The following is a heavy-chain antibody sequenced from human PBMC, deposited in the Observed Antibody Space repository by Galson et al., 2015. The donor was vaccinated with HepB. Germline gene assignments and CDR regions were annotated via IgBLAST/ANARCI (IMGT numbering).Heavy chain of an antibody. V-gene: IGHV3-30-3*01. CDR2: ISHDGSQK. Sequence: SLRLSCAGSGFSFRKYAMSWVRQAPGKGLEWVAIISHDGSQKYYGDSVKGRFTISRDNSKNTVVLQMNTLTTDDTAVYYCATRDWNVQPDDAFDVWGPGTKVIVS. D-gene: IGHD1-1*01. J-gene: IGHJ3*01. CDR1: GFSFRKYA. CDR3: ATRDWNVQPDDAFDV.